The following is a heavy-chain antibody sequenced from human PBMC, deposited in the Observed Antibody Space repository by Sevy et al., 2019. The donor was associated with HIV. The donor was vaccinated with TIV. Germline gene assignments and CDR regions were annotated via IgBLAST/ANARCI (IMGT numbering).Heavy chain of an antibody. CDR3: AGPTPGIAPSSAAFFDS. D-gene: IGHD6-13*01. Sequence: GGSLRLSCAASGFASGFTFSSFAMSWVRQLPGKGLEWVSTINGRSGGTYHADSVKGRFTLTRDNSNNGLFLQMDSLEPEDTALYYCAGPTPGIAPSSAAFFDSWGHGTLVTVSS. CDR1: GFTFSSFA. CDR2: INGRSGGT. J-gene: IGHJ4*01. V-gene: IGHV3-23*01.